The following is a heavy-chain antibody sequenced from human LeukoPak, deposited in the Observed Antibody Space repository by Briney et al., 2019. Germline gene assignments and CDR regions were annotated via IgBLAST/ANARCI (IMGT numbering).Heavy chain of an antibody. CDR3: AKGSYYDSSGSFYFDY. J-gene: IGHJ4*02. CDR1: RFTFSSYW. Sequence: GGSLRLSCAASRFTFSSYWVHWVRQAPGKGLVWVSRINTDGSGTSYADSVKGRFTISRDNSKNTLYVQVNSLGTEDTAAYYCAKGSYYDSSGSFYFDYWGQGTLVTVSS. D-gene: IGHD3-22*01. CDR2: INTDGSGT. V-gene: IGHV3-74*01.